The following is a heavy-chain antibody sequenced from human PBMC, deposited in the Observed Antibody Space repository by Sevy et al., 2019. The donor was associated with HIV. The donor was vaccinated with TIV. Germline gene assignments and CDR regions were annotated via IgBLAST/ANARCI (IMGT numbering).Heavy chain of an antibody. CDR1: TFTFSSYS. D-gene: IGHD3-16*01. Sequence: GGSLRLSCAASTFTFSSYSMNWVRQAPGKGLEWVSSISSGHSYIYYADSVRGRFTVSRDNAKNSLYLQMNSLRAEDTAVYYCARARDMRTFGVGEAFDIWGQGTMVTVSS. J-gene: IGHJ3*02. CDR3: ARARDMRTFGVGEAFDI. V-gene: IGHV3-21*01. CDR2: ISSGHSYI.